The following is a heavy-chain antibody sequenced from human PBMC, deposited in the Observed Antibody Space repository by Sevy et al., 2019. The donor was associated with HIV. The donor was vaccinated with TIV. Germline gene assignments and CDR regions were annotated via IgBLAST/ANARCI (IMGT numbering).Heavy chain of an antibody. CDR2: ISGSGGST. Sequence: GGSLRLSCAASGFTFSSYAMSWVRQAPGKGLEWVSAISGSGGSTYYADSVKGRSTISRDNSKNTLYLQMNSLRAEDTAVYYCAKEGTTMVRGVIIKPDNWFDPWGQGTLVTVSS. CDR1: GFTFSSYA. D-gene: IGHD3-10*01. CDR3: AKEGTTMVRGVIIKPDNWFDP. V-gene: IGHV3-23*01. J-gene: IGHJ5*02.